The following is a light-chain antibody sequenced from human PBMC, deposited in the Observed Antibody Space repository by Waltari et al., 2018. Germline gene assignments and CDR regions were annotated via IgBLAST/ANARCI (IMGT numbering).Light chain of an antibody. V-gene: IGLV1-44*01. J-gene: IGLJ3*02. CDR2: THN. CDR3: AAWDDSLSGPG. CDR1: TSNIGSNT. Sequence: QSVLTQPPSASGTPGQRVTISCSGSTSNIGSNTVNWYQQLPGTAPKLLIYTHNQRPSGVPDRFSGSKSGTSASLAISGLQSEDEADYYCAAWDDSLSGPGFGGGTKVTVL.